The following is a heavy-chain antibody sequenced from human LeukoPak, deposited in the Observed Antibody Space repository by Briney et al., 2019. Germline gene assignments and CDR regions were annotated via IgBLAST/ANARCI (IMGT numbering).Heavy chain of an antibody. V-gene: IGHV1-69*05. J-gene: IGHJ6*03. CDR2: IIPMFGTP. CDR3: AREGRTYYMDV. Sequence: SVKVSCKASGGTFGSYGISWVRRAPGQGLEWMGGIIPMFGTPNYAQRLQGRVTITTDESTSTAYMELSSLRSDDTAVYYCAREGRTYYMDVWGKGTTVTVSS. CDR1: GGTFGSYG. D-gene: IGHD3-10*01.